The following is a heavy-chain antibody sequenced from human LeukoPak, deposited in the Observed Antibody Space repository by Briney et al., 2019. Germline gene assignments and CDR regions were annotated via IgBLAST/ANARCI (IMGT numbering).Heavy chain of an antibody. Sequence: PGGSLRLSCAASGFTFTSYSMNWVRQAPGKGLEWVSYISSSSRTIYEADSVKGRFTTSRDNAKNSQYLQMNSLRAEDTAVYYYAVSDYFDYWGQGTLVTVSS. CDR2: ISSSSRTI. V-gene: IGHV3-48*01. CDR3: AVSDYFDY. J-gene: IGHJ4*02. D-gene: IGHD3-16*01. CDR1: GFTFTSYS.